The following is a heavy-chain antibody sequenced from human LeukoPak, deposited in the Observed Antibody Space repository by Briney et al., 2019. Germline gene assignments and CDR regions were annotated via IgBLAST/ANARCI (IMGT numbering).Heavy chain of an antibody. V-gene: IGHV4-39*01. Sequence: PSETLSLTCTVSGGSISRSSYYWGWIRQPPGKGLEWIGSFYYSGSTYYNPSLKSRVTISVDTSKNQFSLKLSSVTAADTAVYYCARHMDDYYDSSGYPLAHAFDIWGQGTMVTVSS. D-gene: IGHD3-22*01. CDR3: ARHMDDYYDSSGYPLAHAFDI. CDR1: GGSISRSSYY. J-gene: IGHJ3*02. CDR2: FYYSGST.